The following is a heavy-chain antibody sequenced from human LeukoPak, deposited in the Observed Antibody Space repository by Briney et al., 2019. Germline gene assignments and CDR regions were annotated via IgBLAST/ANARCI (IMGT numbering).Heavy chain of an antibody. V-gene: IGHV4-34*01. Sequence: SETLSLTCAVYGGSFSGYYWSWIRQPPGKGLEWIGEINHSGSTNYNPPLKSRVTISVDTSKNQLSLKLSSVTAADTAVYYCARGRYYDSSGYYFYYYYYMDVWGKGTTVTVSS. CDR2: INHSGST. D-gene: IGHD3-22*01. J-gene: IGHJ6*03. CDR1: GGSFSGYY. CDR3: ARGRYYDSSGYYFYYYYYMDV.